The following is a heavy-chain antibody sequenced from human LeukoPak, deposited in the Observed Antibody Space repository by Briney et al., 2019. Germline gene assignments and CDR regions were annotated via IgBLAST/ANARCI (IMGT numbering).Heavy chain of an antibody. CDR1: GFTFSSYA. J-gene: IGHJ4*02. Sequence: GGSLRLSCAASGFTFSSYAMHWVRQAPGKGLEWVAVISYDGSNKYYADSVKGRFTISRDNSKNTLYLQMNSLRAEDTAVYYCAREVGYDSSGYYSSMRFDYWGQGTLATVSS. CDR3: AREVGYDSSGYYSSMRFDY. V-gene: IGHV3-30-3*01. CDR2: ISYDGSNK. D-gene: IGHD3-22*01.